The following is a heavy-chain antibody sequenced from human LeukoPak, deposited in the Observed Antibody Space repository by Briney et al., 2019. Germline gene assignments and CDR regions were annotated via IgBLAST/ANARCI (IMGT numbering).Heavy chain of an antibody. D-gene: IGHD5-24*01. CDR2: LIPIFGRA. J-gene: IGHJ4*02. CDR3: AKDFRRRGGCGDDGYGC. Sequence: AVKVSCKASGCTFSNYAINWVRQAPGQGLEWIAGLIPIFGRANYAQKFQGRVTISTDDSTSTAYLELSSLRSEDTAVYYCAKDFRRRGGCGDDGYGCWGQGVLVT. V-gene: IGHV1-69*05. CDR1: GCTFSNYA.